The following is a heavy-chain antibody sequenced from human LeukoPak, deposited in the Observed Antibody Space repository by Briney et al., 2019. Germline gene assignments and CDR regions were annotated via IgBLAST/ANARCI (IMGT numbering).Heavy chain of an antibody. CDR3: AKDGGSGYYYFDY. Sequence: GGSLRLTWAASGFTFSSYAMSWVRQAQGKGLEWVSAISGSGGSTYYADSVKGRFTISRDNSKNTLYVQMNSLRAEDTAVYYCAKDGGSGYYYFDYWGQGTLVTVSS. CDR1: GFTFSSYA. D-gene: IGHD3-22*01. V-gene: IGHV3-23*01. J-gene: IGHJ4*02. CDR2: ISGSGGST.